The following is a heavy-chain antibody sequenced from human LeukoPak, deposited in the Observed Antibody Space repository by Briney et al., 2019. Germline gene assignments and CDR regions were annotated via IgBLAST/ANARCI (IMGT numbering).Heavy chain of an antibody. CDR2: IRSSGSNM. CDR1: GFTVRSYE. V-gene: IGHV3-48*03. Sequence: QPGGSLRLSCAASGFTVRSYEMSWVRQAPGKGLEWIAYIRSSGSNMYYAGSVRGRFSISRDNAKDSLYLQMNSQRAEDTAIYYCARDGLSGDQAFDAFDIWGQGTMVTVSS. J-gene: IGHJ3*02. D-gene: IGHD1-26*01. CDR3: ARDGLSGDQAFDAFDI.